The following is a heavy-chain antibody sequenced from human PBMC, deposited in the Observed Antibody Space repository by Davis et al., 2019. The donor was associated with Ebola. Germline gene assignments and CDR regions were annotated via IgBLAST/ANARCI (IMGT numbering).Heavy chain of an antibody. CDR3: ARGSGWYVYYYGMDV. D-gene: IGHD6-19*01. J-gene: IGHJ6*02. Sequence: SVKVSCKASGYTFTSYGISWVRQAPGQGLEWMGRIIPILGIANYAQKFQGRVTITADKSTSTAYMELSSLRSEDTAVYYCARGSGWYVYYYGMDVWGQGTTVTVSS. V-gene: IGHV1-69*04. CDR2: IIPILGIA. CDR1: GYTFTSYG.